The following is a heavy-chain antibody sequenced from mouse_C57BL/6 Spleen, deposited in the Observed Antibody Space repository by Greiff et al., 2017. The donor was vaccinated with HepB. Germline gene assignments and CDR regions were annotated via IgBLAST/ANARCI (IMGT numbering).Heavy chain of an antibody. V-gene: IGHV1-26*01. Sequence: VQLKQSGPELVKPGASVKISCKASGYTFTDYYMNWVKQSHGKSLEWIGDINPNNGGTSYNQKFKGKATLTVDKSSSTAYMELRSLTSEDSAVYYCAKGTLTYAMDYWGQGTSVTVSS. J-gene: IGHJ4*01. CDR2: INPNNGGT. CDR1: GYTFTDYY. CDR3: AKGTLTYAMDY.